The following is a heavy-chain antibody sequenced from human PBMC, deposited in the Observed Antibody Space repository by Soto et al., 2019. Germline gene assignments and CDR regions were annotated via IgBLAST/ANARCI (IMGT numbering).Heavy chain of an antibody. CDR3: ARGGEDIVLMVYANGMDV. CDR1: GYTFTSYD. J-gene: IGHJ6*02. D-gene: IGHD2-8*01. V-gene: IGHV1-8*01. CDR2: MNPNSGNT. Sequence: ASLKVSCKASGYTFTSYDINWVRQATGQGLEWMGWMNPNSGNTGYAQKFQGRVTMTRNTSISTAYMELSSLRSEDTAVYYCARGGEDIVLMVYANGMDVWGQGTTVTVS.